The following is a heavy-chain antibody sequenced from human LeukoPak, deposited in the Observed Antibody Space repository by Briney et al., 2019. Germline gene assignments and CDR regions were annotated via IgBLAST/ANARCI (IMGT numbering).Heavy chain of an antibody. J-gene: IGHJ4*02. V-gene: IGHV3-48*01. CDR3: AREPDYDAFDY. Sequence: GGSLRLSCAASGFTFSSYSMNWVRQAPGKGLEWVSYISSSSSTIYYADSVKGRFTISRDNAKNSLYLQMNSLRAEDTAVYYCAREPDYDAFDYWGQGTLATVSS. CDR2: ISSSSSTI. D-gene: IGHD4-17*01. CDR1: GFTFSSYS.